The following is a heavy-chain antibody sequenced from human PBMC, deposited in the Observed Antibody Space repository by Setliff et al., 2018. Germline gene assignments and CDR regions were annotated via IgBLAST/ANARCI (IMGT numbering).Heavy chain of an antibody. D-gene: IGHD6-6*01. CDR2: IWNDGRNK. J-gene: IGHJ1*01. CDR1: GFTFSSYA. Sequence: GESLKISCAASGFTFSSYAMHWVRQAPGKGLEWVAVIWNDGRNKFYADSVYGRFTVSRDNSKNTLYLQMNSLRAEDTAVYYCARDRDDGSSFAEYFQHWGQGTRVTVSS. CDR3: ARDRDDGSSFAEYFQH. V-gene: IGHV3-33*01.